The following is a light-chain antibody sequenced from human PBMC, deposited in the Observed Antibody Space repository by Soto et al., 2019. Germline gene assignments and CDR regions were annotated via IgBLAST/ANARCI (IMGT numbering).Light chain of an antibody. CDR3: QQYNNWPPIT. CDR2: GAS. Sequence: EIVMTQSPATLSVSPGERATLSCRASQSVSSNLAWYQQKPGQAPRLLIYGASTRATGTPARFSGSGSGTELTLTICSPQSEDFAIYYYQQYNNWPPITFGQGTRLEIK. CDR1: QSVSSN. J-gene: IGKJ5*01. V-gene: IGKV3-15*01.